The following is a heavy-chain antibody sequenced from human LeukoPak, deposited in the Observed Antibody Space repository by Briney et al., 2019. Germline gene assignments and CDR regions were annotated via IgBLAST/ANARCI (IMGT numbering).Heavy chain of an antibody. CDR1: GFTFSSYA. D-gene: IGHD5-12*01. Sequence: GGSLRLSCAASGFTFSSYAMHWVRQAPGKGLEWVAVISYDGSNKYYADSVKGRFTISRDNSKNTLYLQMNSLGAEDTAVYYCAKGLGVYYFYMDVWGKGTTVTVSS. J-gene: IGHJ6*03. V-gene: IGHV3-30-3*01. CDR3: AKGLGVYYFYMDV. CDR2: ISYDGSNK.